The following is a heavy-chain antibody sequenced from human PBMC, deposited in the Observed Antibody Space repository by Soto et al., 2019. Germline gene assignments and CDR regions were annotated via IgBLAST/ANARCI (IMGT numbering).Heavy chain of an antibody. J-gene: IGHJ4*02. CDR1: GFIFSDYY. Sequence: QVLLMESGGGLVKPGGSLRLSCATSGFIFSDYYMHWIRQAPGKGLEWISYISGNGRIIQYADSAKGRFTISRDNAQNSLYLQMNRLRAEDTALYFCARDFDADSRTDFDYWGQGTLVTVSS. CDR3: ARDFDADSRTDFDY. CDR2: ISGNGRII. V-gene: IGHV3-11*01. D-gene: IGHD4-17*01.